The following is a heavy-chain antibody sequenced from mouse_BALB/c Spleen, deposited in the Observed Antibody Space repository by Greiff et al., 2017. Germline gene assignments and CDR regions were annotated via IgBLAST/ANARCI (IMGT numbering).Heavy chain of an antibody. CDR3: ARAALNYFDY. V-gene: IGHV1-4*01. CDR1: GYTFTSYT. CDR2: INPSSGYT. Sequence: QVHVKQSGAELARPGASVKMSCKASGYTFTSYTMHWVKQRPGQGLEWIGYINPSSGYTNYNQKFKDKATLTADKSSSTAYMQLSSLTSEDSAVYYCARAALNYFDYWGQGTTLTVSS. J-gene: IGHJ2*01.